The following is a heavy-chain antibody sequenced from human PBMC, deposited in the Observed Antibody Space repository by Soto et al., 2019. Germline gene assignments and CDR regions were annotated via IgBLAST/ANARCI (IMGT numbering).Heavy chain of an antibody. J-gene: IGHJ6*02. CDR3: ARDFRTMVRGVIRYYYGMDV. D-gene: IGHD3-10*01. CDR2: IWYDGSNK. CDR1: GFTFSSYG. V-gene: IGHV3-33*01. Sequence: QVQLVESGGGVVQPGRSLRLSCAASGFTFSSYGMHWVRQAPGKGLEWVAVIWYDGSNKYYADSVKGRFTISRDNSKNTRYLQMNSLRAEDTAVYYCARDFRTMVRGVIRYYYGMDVWGQGTTVTVSS.